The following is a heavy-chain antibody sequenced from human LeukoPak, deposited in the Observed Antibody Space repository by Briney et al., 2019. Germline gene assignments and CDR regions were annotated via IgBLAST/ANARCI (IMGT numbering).Heavy chain of an antibody. CDR1: GFIFSSYD. D-gene: IGHD5-18*01. Sequence: GGSLRLSCAASGFIFSSYDMHWVRQATGKGLEWVSAIGTAGDTYYPGSAKGRFTISRENAKNSLYLQMNSLRAGDTAVYYCARDSTRWIQLWPDAFDIWGQGTMVTVSS. V-gene: IGHV3-13*01. J-gene: IGHJ3*02. CDR2: IGTAGDT. CDR3: ARDSTRWIQLWPDAFDI.